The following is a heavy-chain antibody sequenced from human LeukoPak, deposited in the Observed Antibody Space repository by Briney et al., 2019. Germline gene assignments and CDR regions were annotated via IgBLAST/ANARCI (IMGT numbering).Heavy chain of an antibody. V-gene: IGHV4-4*02. CDR2: IYHSGTT. CDR3: ARSIAVAGLFDY. Sequence: PSETLSLTCTVSGGSISSSKWWSWVRQPPGKGLEWIGEIYHSGTTNYNPSLKSRVTISVDKSNNQFSLKLSSLTAADTAVYYCARSIAVAGLFDYWGQGTLVTVSS. D-gene: IGHD6-19*01. CDR1: GGSISSSKW. J-gene: IGHJ4*02.